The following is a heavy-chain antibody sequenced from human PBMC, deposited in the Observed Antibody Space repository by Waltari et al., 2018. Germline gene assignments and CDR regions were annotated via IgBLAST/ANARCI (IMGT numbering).Heavy chain of an antibody. CDR3: ATAGGGYCSGGSCYSFGWFDP. J-gene: IGHJ5*02. D-gene: IGHD2-15*01. V-gene: IGHV1-24*01. Sequence: QVQLVQSGAEVKKPGASVKVSCKVSGYTLTELSMHWVRQAPGKGLEWMGGLDPEDGETIYAQKFQGRVTMTEDTSTDTAYMELSSLRSEDTAVYYCATAGGGYCSGGSCYSFGWFDPWGQGTLVTVSS. CDR2: LDPEDGET. CDR1: GYTLTELS.